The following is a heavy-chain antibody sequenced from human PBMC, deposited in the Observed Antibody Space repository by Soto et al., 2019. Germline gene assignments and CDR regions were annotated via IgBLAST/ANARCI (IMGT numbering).Heavy chain of an antibody. D-gene: IGHD3-10*01. CDR2: IYYSGTT. CDR3: TRATYYRYYFDV. V-gene: IGHV4-59*01. CDR1: GGSINNYY. J-gene: IGHJ4*01. Sequence: SETLSLTCSVSGGSINNYYLSWIGESPGKGLEWIGYIYYSGTTNYNPSLKSRVTISIDRSENQFSLKVSSVTAADTAVYFCTRATYYRYYFDVWGHGTLVTVSS.